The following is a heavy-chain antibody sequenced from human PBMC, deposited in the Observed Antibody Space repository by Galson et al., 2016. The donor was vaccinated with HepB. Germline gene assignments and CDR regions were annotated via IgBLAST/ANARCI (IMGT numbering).Heavy chain of an antibody. Sequence: SVKVSCKASGFTFTSSAVQWVRQARGQRLEWIGWIVVGSGNTNYAQKFQGRVTITRDMSTSTGYMELSSLRSEDTAVYYCAAGSGPVYYYYYGMDAWGQGTTVTVSS. J-gene: IGHJ6*02. D-gene: IGHD7-27*01. CDR3: AAGSGPVYYYYYGMDA. V-gene: IGHV1-58*01. CDR2: IVVGSGNT. CDR1: GFTFTSSA.